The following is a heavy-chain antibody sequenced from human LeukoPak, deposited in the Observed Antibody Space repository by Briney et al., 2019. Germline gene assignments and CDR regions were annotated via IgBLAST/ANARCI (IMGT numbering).Heavy chain of an antibody. D-gene: IGHD4-17*01. CDR1: GFTFSNAW. CDR2: IKSKTDGGTT. Sequence: GGSLRLSCRASGFTFSNAWMSWVRQAPGKGLEWVGRIKSKTDGGTTDYAAPVKGRFTISRDDSKGTLYLQMDSLKNEDTAVYYCTTYLTVTTNYWGQGTLVTVSS. CDR3: TTYLTVTTNY. J-gene: IGHJ4*02. V-gene: IGHV3-15*05.